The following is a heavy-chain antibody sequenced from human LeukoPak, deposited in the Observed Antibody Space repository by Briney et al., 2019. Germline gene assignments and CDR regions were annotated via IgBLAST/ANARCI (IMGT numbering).Heavy chain of an antibody. D-gene: IGHD3-16*01. CDR3: AKDKLWGEDYFDY. V-gene: IGHV3-30*02. J-gene: IGHJ4*02. Sequence: PGGSLRLSCAASGFTFSSYAMSWVRQAPGKGLKWVAFIRYDAITQYYSDSVKGRFTISRDNSKNTLYLQMNSLRAEDTAIYYCAKDKLWGEDYFDYWGQGTLVTVSS. CDR1: GFTFSSYA. CDR2: IRYDAITQ.